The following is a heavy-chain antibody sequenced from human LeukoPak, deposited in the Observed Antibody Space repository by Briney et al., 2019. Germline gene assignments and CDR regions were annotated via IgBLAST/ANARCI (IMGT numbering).Heavy chain of an antibody. V-gene: IGHV4-4*07. CDR2: IYTRGSH. J-gene: IGHJ5*02. CDR1: GRSISSYY. D-gene: IGHD3-22*01. Sequence: SETLSLTCTVSGRSISSYYSSWIRQPAGKGLEWIGRIYTRGSHNYNPSPKSRVTISVDKSKKQFSLKLSSVTAAETAVYYCARGFAANYYDSSGYYRNWFDPWGQGTLVTVSS. CDR3: ARGFAANYYDSSGYYRNWFDP.